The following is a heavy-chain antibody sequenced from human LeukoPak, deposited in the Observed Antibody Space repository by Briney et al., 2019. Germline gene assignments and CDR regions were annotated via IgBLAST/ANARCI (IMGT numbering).Heavy chain of an antibody. V-gene: IGHV3-33*08. Sequence: QAGGSLRLSCAASGFTFSSYGMQWVRQAPGKGLDWVAGIWYDGSNKNYADSVKGRFTISRDNSKNTLFLQMNSLRAEDTAVYYCGRVYCGGNCYSPPLPDYWGQGTLVTVSA. J-gene: IGHJ4*02. D-gene: IGHD2-21*02. CDR2: IWYDGSNK. CDR3: GRVYCGGNCYSPPLPDY. CDR1: GFTFSSYG.